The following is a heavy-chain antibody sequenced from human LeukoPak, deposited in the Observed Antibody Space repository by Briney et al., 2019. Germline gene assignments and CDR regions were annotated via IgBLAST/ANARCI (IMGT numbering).Heavy chain of an antibody. D-gene: IGHD3-3*01. CDR1: GGSISSYY. V-gene: IGHV4-59*01. CDR3: ARDTQITIFEHYGMDV. CDR2: IYYSGST. J-gene: IGHJ6*02. Sequence: PSETLSLTCAVSGGSISSYYWSWIRQPPGKGLEWIGYIYYSGSTNYNPSLKSRVTISVDTSKNQFSLKLSSVTAADTAVYYCARDTQITIFEHYGMDVWGQGTTVTVSS.